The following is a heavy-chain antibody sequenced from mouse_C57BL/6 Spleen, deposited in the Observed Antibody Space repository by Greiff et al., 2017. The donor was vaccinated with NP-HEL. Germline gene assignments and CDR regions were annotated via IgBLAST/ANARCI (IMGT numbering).Heavy chain of an antibody. Sequence: EVQVVESGGGLVQPGGSLKLSCAASGFTFSDYYMYWVRQTPETRLEWVAYISNGGGSTYYPDTVKGRFTISRDNAKNTLYLQMSRLKSEDTAMYYCARCYDGYPGDAMDYWGQRTSVTVSS. CDR3: ARCYDGYPGDAMDY. CDR1: GFTFSDYY. CDR2: ISNGGGST. V-gene: IGHV5-12*01. D-gene: IGHD2-3*01. J-gene: IGHJ4*01.